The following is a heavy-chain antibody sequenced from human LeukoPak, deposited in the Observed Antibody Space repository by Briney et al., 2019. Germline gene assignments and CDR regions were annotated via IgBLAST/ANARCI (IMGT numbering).Heavy chain of an antibody. CDR3: TTDIVVVPAAMSYYYMDV. D-gene: IGHD2-2*01. V-gene: IGHV3-15*01. CDR1: GITFSNAW. Sequence: GGSLRLSCAASGITFSNAWMSWVRQAPGKGPEWVGRIKSKTDGGTTDYAAPVKGRFTISRDHSKNTLYLQMNSLKTEDTAVYYCTTDIVVVPAAMSYYYMDVWGKGTMVTVSS. J-gene: IGHJ6*03. CDR2: IKSKTDGGTT.